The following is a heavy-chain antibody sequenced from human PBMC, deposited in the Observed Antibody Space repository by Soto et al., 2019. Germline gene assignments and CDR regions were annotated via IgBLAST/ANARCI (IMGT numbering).Heavy chain of an antibody. Sequence: PGGSLRLSCAASGFTFSIYSMNWVRQAPGKGLEWVSYIMPGSSHIFYAESVKGRFTISRDNAKNSLFLQINSLTAEDTAVYYCASEKVGAASVRGFDNWGKGRMVTVAS. CDR3: ASEKVGAASVRGFDN. CDR1: GFTFSIYS. J-gene: IGHJ3*02. D-gene: IGHD1-26*01. V-gene: IGHV3-48*01. CDR2: IMPGSSHI.